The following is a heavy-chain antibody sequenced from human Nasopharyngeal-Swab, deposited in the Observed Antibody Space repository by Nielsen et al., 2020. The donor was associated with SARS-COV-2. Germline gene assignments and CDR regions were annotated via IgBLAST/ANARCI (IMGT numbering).Heavy chain of an antibody. CDR1: GGSISSTSYY. J-gene: IGHJ4*02. CDR3: ARDGPYVGYAFDD. V-gene: IGHV4-39*07. CDR2: IYYTGST. D-gene: IGHD5-18*01. Sequence: SETLSLTCTVSGGSISSTSYYWVWIRQPPGKGLEWIGDIYYTGSTYYNPSLKSRVTLSVDTSKNQFSLKLSSVTAADTAVYYCARDGPYVGYAFDDWGQGTLVTVSS.